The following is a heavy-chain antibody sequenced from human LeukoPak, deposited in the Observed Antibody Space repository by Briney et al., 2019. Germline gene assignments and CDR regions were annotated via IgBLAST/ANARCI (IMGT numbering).Heavy chain of an antibody. Sequence: SETLSLTCTVSGGSISSSSYYWGWIRQPPGKGLEWIGSIYYSGSTYYNPSLKSRVTISVDTSKNQFSPKLSSVTAADTAVYYCASGYARYNWFDPWGQGTLVTVSS. CDR3: ASGYARYNWFDP. J-gene: IGHJ5*02. D-gene: IGHD5-12*01. CDR1: GGSISSSSYY. V-gene: IGHV4-39*01. CDR2: IYYSGST.